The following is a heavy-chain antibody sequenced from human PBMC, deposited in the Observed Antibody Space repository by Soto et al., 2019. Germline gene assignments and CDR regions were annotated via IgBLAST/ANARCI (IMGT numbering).Heavy chain of an antibody. CDR1: GFTFSDYH. J-gene: IGHJ4*02. V-gene: IGHV3-33*01. Sequence: QVQLVESGGGVVQPGRSLRLSCAASGFTFSDYHMHWVRHSPGKGLEWVALIWNDGSNKWYAESVKGRFTISRDNSKKSLDLQMNNLRVEDAAVYYCARIGTWALNFVYWGQGTLVTVSS. CDR2: IWNDGSNK. D-gene: IGHD2-21*01. CDR3: ARIGTWALNFVY.